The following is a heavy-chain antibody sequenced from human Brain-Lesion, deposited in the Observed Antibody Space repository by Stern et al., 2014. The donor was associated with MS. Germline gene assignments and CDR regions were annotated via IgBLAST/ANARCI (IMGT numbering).Heavy chain of an antibody. CDR3: ARDQRGITIFGVVTDYYYLGMDV. CDR1: GYIFTGYY. V-gene: IGHV1-2*02. Sequence: QVQLVQSGAEVKKPGASVKVSCKTSGYIFTGYYIHWVRQAPGQGLEWMAWIHPNTGGTKYAQKFQGRVTMSRDTSISTAYVELSSLTSADTAVYYCARDQRGITIFGVVTDYYYLGMDVWGQGTTVTVSS. J-gene: IGHJ6*02. D-gene: IGHD3-3*01. CDR2: IHPNTGGT.